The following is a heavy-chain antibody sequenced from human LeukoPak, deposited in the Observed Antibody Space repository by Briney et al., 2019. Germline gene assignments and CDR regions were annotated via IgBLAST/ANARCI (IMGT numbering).Heavy chain of an antibody. J-gene: IGHJ4*02. Sequence: PGGSLRLSCAASGFTFSSYGIHWVRQAPGKGLEWVAVISYDGSSRYYADSVKGRFIISRDNSKNTLYLQMNSLRGEDTAVYYCARALRITDYGDFRYYFDYWGQGTLVTVSS. CDR2: ISYDGSSR. CDR3: ARALRITDYGDFRYYFDY. D-gene: IGHD4-17*01. CDR1: GFTFSSYG. V-gene: IGHV3-30*03.